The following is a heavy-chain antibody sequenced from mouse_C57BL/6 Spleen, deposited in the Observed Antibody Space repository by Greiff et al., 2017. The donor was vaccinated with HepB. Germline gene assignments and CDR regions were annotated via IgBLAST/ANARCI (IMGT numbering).Heavy chain of an antibody. CDR2: IHPNSGST. V-gene: IGHV1-64*01. CDR1: GYTFTSYW. CDR3: ARSRDWVFDY. D-gene: IGHD4-1*01. J-gene: IGHJ2*01. Sequence: QVQLQQPGAELVKPGASVKLSCKASGYTFTSYWMHWVKQRPGQGLEWIGMIHPNSGSTNYNEKFKSKATLTVDKSSSTAYMQLSSLTSGDPAVYYCARSRDWVFDYWGQGTTLTVSS.